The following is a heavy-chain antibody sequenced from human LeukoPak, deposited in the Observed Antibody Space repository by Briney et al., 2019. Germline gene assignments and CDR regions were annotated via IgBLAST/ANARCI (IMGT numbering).Heavy chain of an antibody. D-gene: IGHD6-6*01. CDR3: ARDREYSSSGLVWFDP. V-gene: IGHV4-59*12. CDR1: GGSFSGYY. J-gene: IGHJ5*02. Sequence: SETLSLTCAVFGGSFSGYYWSWIRQPPVKGLEWIGYIYYSGGTNYNPSLKSRVTISVDTSENQFSLKLTSVTAADTAVYYCARDREYSSSGLVWFDPWGHGILVTVSS. CDR2: IYYSGGT.